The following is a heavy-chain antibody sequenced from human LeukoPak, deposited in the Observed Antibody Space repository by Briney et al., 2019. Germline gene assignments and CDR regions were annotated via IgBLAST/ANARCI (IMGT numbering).Heavy chain of an antibody. CDR2: INPNSGGT. V-gene: IGHV1-2*06. Sequence: AASVKVSYKASGYTFTGYYMHWVRQAPGQGLEWMGRINPNSGGTNYAQKFQGRVTMTRDTSISTAYMELSRLRSDDTAVYYCAREGDGYKILPFDYWGQGTLVTVSS. D-gene: IGHD5-24*01. J-gene: IGHJ4*02. CDR1: GYTFTGYY. CDR3: AREGDGYKILPFDY.